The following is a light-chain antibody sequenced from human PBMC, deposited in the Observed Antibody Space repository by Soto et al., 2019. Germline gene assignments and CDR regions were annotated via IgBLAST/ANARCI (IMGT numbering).Light chain of an antibody. Sequence: ETVLTQSPGTLSLSPGERATLSCRASENIYNELAWDQQKPGQAPWLLIYDAFNRATGIPTRFSGRGSETDFTLTINSLQPEGFAVYYCKQRRSWPLTVGGGTKLEI. J-gene: IGKJ4*02. CDR2: DAF. CDR1: ENIYNE. CDR3: KQRRSWPLT. V-gene: IGKV3-11*01.